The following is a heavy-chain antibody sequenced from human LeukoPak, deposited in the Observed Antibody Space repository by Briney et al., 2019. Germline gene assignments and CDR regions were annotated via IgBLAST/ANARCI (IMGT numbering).Heavy chain of an antibody. Sequence: GGSLRLSCAASGFTFSSYAMHWVRQAPGKGLEWVAVISYDGSNKYYADSVKGRFTISRDNSKNTLYLQMNSLRAEDTAVYYCAGTPDAYYYYGMDVWGQGTTVTVSS. V-gene: IGHV3-30*04. CDR1: GFTFSSYA. J-gene: IGHJ6*02. CDR3: AGTPDAYYYYGMDV. D-gene: IGHD1-14*01. CDR2: ISYDGSNK.